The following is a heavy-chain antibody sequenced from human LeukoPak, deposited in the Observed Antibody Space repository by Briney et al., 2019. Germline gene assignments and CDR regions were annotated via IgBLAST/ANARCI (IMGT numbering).Heavy chain of an antibody. Sequence: PGGSLRLSRAASGFTLSSYWMHWVRQAPGKGLVWVSHINIDGSNTRYADSVKGRFTISRDNAENTLYLQMNSLRVDDTAVYYCATSRTFDYWGQGTLVIVSS. CDR2: INIDGSNT. J-gene: IGHJ4*02. V-gene: IGHV3-74*01. CDR1: GFTLSSYW. CDR3: ATSRTFDY.